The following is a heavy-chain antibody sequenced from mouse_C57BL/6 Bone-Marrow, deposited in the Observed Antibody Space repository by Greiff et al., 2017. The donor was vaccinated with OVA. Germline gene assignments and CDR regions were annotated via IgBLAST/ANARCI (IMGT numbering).Heavy chain of an antibody. CDR1: GYTFTDYE. D-gene: IGHD2-1*01. Sequence: VQLQQSGAELVRPGASVTLSCKASGYTFTDYEMHWVKQTPVHGLEWIGAIDPETGGTAYNQKFKGKAILTADKSSSPAYMELRSLTSEDSAVYYCTRVTYGNYPAWFAYWGQGTLVTVSA. CDR3: TRVTYGNYPAWFAY. V-gene: IGHV1-15*01. J-gene: IGHJ3*01. CDR2: IDPETGGT.